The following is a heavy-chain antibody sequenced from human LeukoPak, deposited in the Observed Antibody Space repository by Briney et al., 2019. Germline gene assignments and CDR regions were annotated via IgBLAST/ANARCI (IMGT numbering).Heavy chain of an antibody. CDR1: GFTFSSYW. CDR2: IKQDGSEK. J-gene: IGHJ5*02. V-gene: IGHV3-7*03. Sequence: GGSLRLSCAASGFTFSSYWMSWVRQAPGKGLEWVANIKQDGSEKYYVDSVKGRFTISRDNSKNALYLHMNSLRAEDTAVYYCHGWFDPWGQGTLVTVSS. CDR3: HGWFDP.